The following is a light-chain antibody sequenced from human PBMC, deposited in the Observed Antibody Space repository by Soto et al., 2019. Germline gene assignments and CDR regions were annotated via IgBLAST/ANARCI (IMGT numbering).Light chain of an antibody. CDR3: CSYAGSYSYA. J-gene: IGLJ1*01. Sequence: SALTQPRSVSGSPGQSVTISCTGTSSDVGGFNSVSWYQQHPGKAPKLMISDVNKRPSGVPDRFSGSKSGSTASLTISGLQAEDEADYYCCSYAGSYSYAFATGTKVTVL. CDR2: DVN. CDR1: SSDVGGFNS. V-gene: IGLV2-11*01.